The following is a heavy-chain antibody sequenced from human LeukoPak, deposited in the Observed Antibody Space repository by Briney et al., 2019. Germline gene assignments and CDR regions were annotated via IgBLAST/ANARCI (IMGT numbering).Heavy chain of an antibody. CDR1: GFTFSNYG. CDR2: FSYDGGNK. CDR3: AKGRFSMIRGVDYYFDS. V-gene: IGHV3-30*18. J-gene: IGHJ4*02. Sequence: PGGSLRLPCAASGFTFSNYGMHWVRQAPGKGLEWVAVFSYDGGNKYYLDSVKGRFTISRDNSKNILYLQVSSLRPEDTAVYYCAKGRFSMIRGVDYYFDSWGQGTLVTVSS. D-gene: IGHD3-10*01.